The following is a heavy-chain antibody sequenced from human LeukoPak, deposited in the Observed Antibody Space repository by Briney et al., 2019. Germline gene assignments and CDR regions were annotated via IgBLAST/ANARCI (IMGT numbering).Heavy chain of an antibody. V-gene: IGHV4-39*01. J-gene: IGHJ4*02. CDR1: GGSISSSSYR. D-gene: IGHD4-23*01. CDR2: IYNSET. Sequence: PSETLSLTCTVSGGSISSSSYRWGWIRQPPGKGLEWIGSIYNSETSYNPSLKSRVTISVDTSKNQISLKLSSVTAADTAVYYCARHRCFGGNFADSWGQGILVTVSS. CDR3: ARHRCFGGNFADS.